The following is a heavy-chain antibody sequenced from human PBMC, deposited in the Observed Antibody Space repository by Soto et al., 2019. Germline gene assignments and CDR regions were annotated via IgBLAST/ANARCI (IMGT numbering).Heavy chain of an antibody. V-gene: IGHV4-30-4*01. D-gene: IGHD3-3*01. Sequence: SETLSLTCTVSGGSISSGDYYWSWIRQPPGKGLEWIGYIYYSGSIYYNPSLKSRVTISVDTSKNQFSLKLSSVTAADTAVYYCASGITIFGVVTEFQHWGQGTLVTVS. CDR1: GGSISSGDYY. CDR3: ASGITIFGVVTEFQH. CDR2: IYYSGSI. J-gene: IGHJ1*01.